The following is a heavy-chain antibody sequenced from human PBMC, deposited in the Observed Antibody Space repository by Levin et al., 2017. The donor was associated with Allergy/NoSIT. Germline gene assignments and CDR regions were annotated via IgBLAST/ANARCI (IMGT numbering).Heavy chain of an antibody. J-gene: IGHJ6*02. CDR2: ISSSGSTI. V-gene: IGHV3-11*01. Sequence: GESLKISCAASGFTFSDYYMSWIRQAPGKGLEWVSYISSSGSTIYYADSVKGRFTISRDNAKNSLYLQMNSLRAEDTAVYYCARDSADDFWSGYYYYGMDVWGQGTTVTVSS. CDR3: ARDSADDFWSGYYYYGMDV. D-gene: IGHD3-3*01. CDR1: GFTFSDYY.